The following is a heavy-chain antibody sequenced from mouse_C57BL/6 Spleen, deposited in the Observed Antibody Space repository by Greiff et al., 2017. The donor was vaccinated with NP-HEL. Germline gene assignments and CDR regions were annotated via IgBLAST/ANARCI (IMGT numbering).Heavy chain of an antibody. CDR2: IYPGSGST. CDR3: ARCYYGSSSWFAY. CDR1: GYTFTSYW. V-gene: IGHV1-55*01. Sequence: VQLQQSGAELVKPGASVKMSCKASGYTFTSYWITWVKQRPGQGLEWIGDIYPGSGSTNYNEKFKSKATLTVDTSSSTAYMQLSSLTSEDSAVYYCARCYYGSSSWFAYWGQGTLVTVSA. J-gene: IGHJ3*01. D-gene: IGHD1-1*01.